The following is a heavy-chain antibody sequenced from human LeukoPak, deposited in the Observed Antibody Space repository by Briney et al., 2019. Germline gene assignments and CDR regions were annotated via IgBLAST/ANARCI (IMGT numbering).Heavy chain of an antibody. V-gene: IGHV3-23*01. J-gene: IGHJ4*02. D-gene: IGHD3-22*01. CDR3: AKDLDLNYYDSSGPNYGDY. CDR1: GFTFSSYA. CDR2: ISGSGGST. Sequence: GGSLRLSCAASGFTFSSYAMSWARQAPGKGLEWVSAISGSGGSTYYADSVKGRFTISRDNSKNTLYLQMNSLRAEDTAVYYCAKDLDLNYYDSSGPNYGDYWGQGTLVTVSS.